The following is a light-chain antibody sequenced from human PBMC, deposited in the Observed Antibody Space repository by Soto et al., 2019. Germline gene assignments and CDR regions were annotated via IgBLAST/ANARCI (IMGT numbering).Light chain of an antibody. V-gene: IGKV3-20*01. Sequence: EIVLTQSPGTLSLAPGERATLSCRASQSVSSSYLGWYQQKPGQAPRLLIYGASNRATGVPGRFSGSGSGTDFTLTISRLEPEDFAVYYCQQYGSSPVTFGPGTKVEMK. J-gene: IGKJ3*01. CDR1: QSVSSSY. CDR2: GAS. CDR3: QQYGSSPVT.